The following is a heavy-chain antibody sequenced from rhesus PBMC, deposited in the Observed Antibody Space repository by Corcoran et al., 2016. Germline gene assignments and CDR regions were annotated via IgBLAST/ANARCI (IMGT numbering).Heavy chain of an antibody. D-gene: IGHD6-13*01. CDR2: YYGNRTNT. Sequence: QVQLQESGPGVVKPSETLSLTCAVSGGSISDSYRWSWIRQPPGKGLEWIGNYYGNRTNTTYNPSLKSRVTISKDTSKNQFSLKVSSVTAADTAVYYCARDSVAAGLFDYWGQGVLVTVSS. CDR1: GGSISDSYR. J-gene: IGHJ4*01. CDR3: ARDSVAAGLFDY. V-gene: IGHV4S10*01.